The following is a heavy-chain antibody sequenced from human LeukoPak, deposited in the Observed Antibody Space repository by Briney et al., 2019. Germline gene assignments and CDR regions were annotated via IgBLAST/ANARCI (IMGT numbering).Heavy chain of an antibody. V-gene: IGHV3-30*18. CDR3: AKDHSGWYPQTGFDY. CDR1: GFTFSSYG. J-gene: IGHJ4*02. Sequence: GGSLRLSCAASGFTFSSYGMHWVRQAPGKELEWVAVISYDGSNKYYADSVKGRFTISRDNSKNTLYLQMNSLRAEDTAVYYCAKDHSGWYPQTGFDYWGQGTLVTVSS. CDR2: ISYDGSNK. D-gene: IGHD6-19*01.